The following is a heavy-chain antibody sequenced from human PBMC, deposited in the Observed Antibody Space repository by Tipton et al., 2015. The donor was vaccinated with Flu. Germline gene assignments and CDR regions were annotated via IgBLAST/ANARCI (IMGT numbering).Heavy chain of an antibody. CDR1: GYSITRDY. Sequence: LRLSCAVSGYSITRDYWGWIRQPPGKGLQWLGNIFHSGSTYSNPSLRSRVTMSVDTSKNLFSLNVTSVTAADTAVYYCAREAYDVLTYSAMTDYWGQGILVTVSS. D-gene: IGHD3-9*01. CDR2: IFHSGST. CDR3: AREAYDVLTYSAMTDY. V-gene: IGHV4-38-2*02. J-gene: IGHJ4*02.